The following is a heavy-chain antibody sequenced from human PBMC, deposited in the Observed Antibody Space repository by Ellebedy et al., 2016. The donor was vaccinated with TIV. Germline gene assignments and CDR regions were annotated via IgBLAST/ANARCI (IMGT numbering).Heavy chain of an antibody. J-gene: IGHJ4*02. D-gene: IGHD6-13*01. Sequence: GESLKISCAASGFTFSSYSMMWVRQVPEKGLEWVSYISRSSGKIHYADSVKGRFTISRDNAKNSLYLQMNSLRAEDTAVYYCARLGVIAAAGASDHWGQGTLVIVSS. CDR3: ARLGVIAAAGASDH. CDR2: ISRSSGKI. V-gene: IGHV3-48*01. CDR1: GFTFSSYS.